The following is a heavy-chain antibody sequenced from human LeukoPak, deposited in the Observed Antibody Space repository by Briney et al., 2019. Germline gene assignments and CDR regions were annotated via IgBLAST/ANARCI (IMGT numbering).Heavy chain of an antibody. CDR3: SRPRYSGSYYPFDS. D-gene: IGHD1-26*01. J-gene: IGHJ4*02. CDR1: GFTFSSYG. V-gene: IGHV3-33*08. Sequence: PGRSLRLSCAASGFTFSSYGMHWVRQPPGKGLEWVAIIWHDGEKKFYADSVRGRFAISKDTSKNTLYLQMNSLRVDDTAIYYCSRPRYSGSYYPFDSWGQGTLVTVSS. CDR2: IWHDGEKK.